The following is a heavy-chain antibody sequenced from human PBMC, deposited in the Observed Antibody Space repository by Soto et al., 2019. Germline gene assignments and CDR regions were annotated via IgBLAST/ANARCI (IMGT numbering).Heavy chain of an antibody. Sequence: GGSLRLSCAASGFTFSSYAMSWFRQAPGKGLEWVSAISGSGGSTYYADSVKGRFTISRDNSKNTLYLQMNSLRAEDTAVYYCAKGESEGYDFWSGYYSYYGMDVWGQGTTVTVSS. J-gene: IGHJ6*02. CDR3: AKGESEGYDFWSGYYSYYGMDV. D-gene: IGHD3-3*01. V-gene: IGHV3-23*01. CDR1: GFTFSSYA. CDR2: ISGSGGST.